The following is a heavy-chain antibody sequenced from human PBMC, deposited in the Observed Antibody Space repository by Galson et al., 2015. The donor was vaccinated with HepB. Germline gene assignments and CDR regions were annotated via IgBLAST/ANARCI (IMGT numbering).Heavy chain of an antibody. CDR3: ARGLSDSSGWFHFDS. V-gene: IGHV3-53*01. CDR2: IFSVGGT. Sequence: SLRLSCAVSEFTVNKNFLSWVRQAPGKGLEWVSVIFSVGGTFYADSVRGRFTISTDNSKNTLYLQMNSLRADDSAVYYCARGLSDSSGWFHFDSWGQGTLVTVSS. CDR1: EFTVNKNF. J-gene: IGHJ4*02. D-gene: IGHD6-19*01.